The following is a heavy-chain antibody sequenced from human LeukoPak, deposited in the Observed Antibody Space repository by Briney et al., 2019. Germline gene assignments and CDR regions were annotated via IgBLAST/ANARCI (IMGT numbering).Heavy chain of an antibody. D-gene: IGHD3-10*01. CDR1: GYTFTSYY. V-gene: IGHV1-46*01. CDR3: AREMRLLWFGELSYYYYMDV. J-gene: IGHJ6*03. CDR2: INPSGGST. Sequence: ASVKVSCKASGYTFTSYYMHWVRQAPGQGLEWMGIINPSGGSTSYAQKFQGRVTMTRDTSTSTVYMELSSLRSEDTAVYYCAREMRLLWFGELSYYYYMDVWGKGTTVTISS.